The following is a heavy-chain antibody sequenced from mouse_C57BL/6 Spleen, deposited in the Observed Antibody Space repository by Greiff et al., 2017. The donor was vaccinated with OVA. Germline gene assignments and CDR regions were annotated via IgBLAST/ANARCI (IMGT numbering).Heavy chain of an antibody. Sequence: QVQLQQSGAELVKPGASVKMSCKASGYTFTSYWITWVKQRPGQGLEWIGDIYPGRGSTNYNEKFKGKATLPVDTSSSTAYMQLSSLTYEDSAVYYCARCEDGYLHFDYWGQGTTLTVSS. CDR1: GYTFTSYW. D-gene: IGHD2-3*01. J-gene: IGHJ2*01. V-gene: IGHV1-55*01. CDR3: ARCEDGYLHFDY. CDR2: IYPGRGST.